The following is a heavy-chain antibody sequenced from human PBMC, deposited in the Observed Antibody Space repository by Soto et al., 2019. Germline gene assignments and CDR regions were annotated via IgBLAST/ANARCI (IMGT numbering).Heavy chain of an antibody. V-gene: IGHV1-69*13. D-gene: IGHD5-18*01. J-gene: IGHJ5*02. CDR3: AGGAAGTRGYSYGGSSS. Sequence: SVKVSCKASGGTFSSYAISWVRQAPGQGLEWMGGIIPIFGTANYAQKFQGRVTITADESTSTAYMELSSLRSEDTAVYYCAGGAAGTRGYSYGGSSSWGQGTLVTVSS. CDR1: GGTFSSYA. CDR2: IIPIFGTA.